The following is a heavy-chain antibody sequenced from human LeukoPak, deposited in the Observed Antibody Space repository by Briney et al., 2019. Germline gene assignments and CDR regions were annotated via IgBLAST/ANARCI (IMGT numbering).Heavy chain of an antibody. D-gene: IGHD5-12*01. CDR1: GGSISSGGYS. J-gene: IGHJ4*02. CDR2: IYHTGST. CDR3: AAQSSGYPY. Sequence: PSETLSLTCAVSGGSISSGGYSWRWIRQPPGKGLEWIGYIYHTGSTDYNPSLESRVTISMDRSKNHFSLNLSSVTAADTAVYYCAAQSSGYPYWGQGTLVTVSS. V-gene: IGHV4-30-2*01.